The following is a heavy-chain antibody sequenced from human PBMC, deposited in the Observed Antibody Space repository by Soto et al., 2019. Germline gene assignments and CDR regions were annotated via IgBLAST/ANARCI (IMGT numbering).Heavy chain of an antibody. J-gene: IGHJ4*02. Sequence: ASVKVSCKASGYTFTGYYMHWVRQAPGQGLEWMGWISPASGDTTYAQKFQGRVTMTRDTSISTAYMELIRLTSDDTAVYSCARGEYRYGQYCFDSWGQGTLVTASS. V-gene: IGHV1-2*02. D-gene: IGHD5-18*01. CDR1: GYTFTGYY. CDR3: ARGEYRYGQYCFDS. CDR2: ISPASGDT.